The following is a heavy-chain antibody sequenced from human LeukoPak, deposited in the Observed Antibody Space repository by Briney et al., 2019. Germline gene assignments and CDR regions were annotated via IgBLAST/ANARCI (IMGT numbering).Heavy chain of an antibody. J-gene: IGHJ4*02. CDR2: VLYTGRT. V-gene: IGHV4-39*01. CDR3: ARRDVGATIDY. D-gene: IGHD1-26*01. Sequence: PSETLSLTCTVSGDSISSSRFYWAWIRQPPGKGLEWIGSVLYTGRTYYNPSLKSRVTISVDTSKNQFSLRLGSVTASDTAVYYCARRDVGATIDYWGQGTLVTVSS. CDR1: GDSISSSRFY.